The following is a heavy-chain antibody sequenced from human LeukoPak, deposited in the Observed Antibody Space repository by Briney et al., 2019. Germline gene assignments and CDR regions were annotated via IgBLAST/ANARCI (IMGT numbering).Heavy chain of an antibody. CDR1: GFTFSNYW. Sequence: GGSLRLTCAAPGFTFSNYWMHWVRQTPGKGLGWVSRINSDGGNTNYADSVKGRFTVSRDNAKNTLYLQINSLRVEDTALYYCVRGGSSVSFDYWGQGTLVAVSS. J-gene: IGHJ4*02. D-gene: IGHD3-10*01. CDR2: INSDGGNT. CDR3: VRGGSSVSFDY. V-gene: IGHV3-74*01.